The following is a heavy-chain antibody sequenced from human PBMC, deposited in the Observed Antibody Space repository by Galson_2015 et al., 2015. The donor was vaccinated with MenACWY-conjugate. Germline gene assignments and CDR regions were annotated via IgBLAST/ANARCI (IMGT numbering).Heavy chain of an antibody. CDR1: GFTVRSNY. CDR2: IYSGGFT. V-gene: IGHV3-53*01. Sequence: SLRLSCAASGFTVRSNYMNWVRQAPGKGLEWVSVIYSGGFTYYADSVEGRFTISRDNSKNTLFLQMNSLRAEDTAVYYCAREYNSSSGFAFDIWGQGTMVTVSS. D-gene: IGHD6-6*01. J-gene: IGHJ3*02. CDR3: AREYNSSSGFAFDI.